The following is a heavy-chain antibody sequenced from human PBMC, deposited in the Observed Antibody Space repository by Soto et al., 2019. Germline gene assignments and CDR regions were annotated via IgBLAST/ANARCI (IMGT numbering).Heavy chain of an antibody. V-gene: IGHV4-31*01. Sequence: SETLSLTCTVSGGSISSGGYYWSWIRQHPGKGLEWIGYIYYSGSTYYNPSLKSQVTISVDTSKNQFSLKLSSVTAADTAVYYCERRGNHYYYYNGMDVWGQGTTVTVSS. CDR2: IYYSGST. D-gene: IGHD4-4*01. J-gene: IGHJ6*02. CDR3: ERRGNHYYYYNGMDV. CDR1: GGSISSGGYY.